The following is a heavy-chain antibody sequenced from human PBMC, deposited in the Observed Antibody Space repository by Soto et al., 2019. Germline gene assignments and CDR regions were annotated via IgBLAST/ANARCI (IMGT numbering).Heavy chain of an antibody. CDR2: IIPIFGTA. CDR3: ARRGEYDFWSGYYPDYYYGMDV. Sequence: SVKVSCKASGCTFSSYAISWVRQAPGQGLEWMGGIIPIFGTANYAQKFQGRVTITADKSTSTAYMELSSLRSEDTAVYYCARRGEYDFWSGYYPDYYYGMDVWGQGTTVTV. CDR1: GCTFSSYA. D-gene: IGHD3-3*01. V-gene: IGHV1-69*06. J-gene: IGHJ6*02.